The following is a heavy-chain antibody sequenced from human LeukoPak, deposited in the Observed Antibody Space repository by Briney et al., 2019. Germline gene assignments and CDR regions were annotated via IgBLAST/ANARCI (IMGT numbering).Heavy chain of an antibody. D-gene: IGHD2/OR15-2a*01. V-gene: IGHV1-18*01. CDR1: GYTFTSYG. CDR2: ISAYNGNT. Sequence: ASVKVSCKASGYTFTSYGISWVRQAPGQGLEWMGWISAYNGNTNYAQKLQGRVTTTTDTSTSTAYMELRSLRSDDTAVYYCAFSRYYLQGSYYYMDVWGKGTTVTVSS. CDR3: AFSRYYLQGSYYYMDV. J-gene: IGHJ6*03.